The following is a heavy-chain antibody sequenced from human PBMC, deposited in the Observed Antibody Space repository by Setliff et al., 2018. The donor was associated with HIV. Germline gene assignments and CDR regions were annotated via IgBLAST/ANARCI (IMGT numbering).Heavy chain of an antibody. V-gene: IGHV5-51*01. J-gene: IGHJ3*01. CDR2: IYPDDSDI. CDR3: ARRDGRSMNAFQI. CDR1: DYTFTTYW. Sequence: RESLKISCKALDYTFTTYWIAWVRQMPGEGLEWMGIIYPDDSDIRYNPSFQNQITISADKSIATAYLQLNNLKASDTATYYCARRDGRSMNAFQIWGPGTMVTVSS. D-gene: IGHD2-21*01.